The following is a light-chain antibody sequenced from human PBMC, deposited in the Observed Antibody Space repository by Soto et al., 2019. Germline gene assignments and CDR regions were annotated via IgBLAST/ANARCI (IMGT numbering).Light chain of an antibody. Sequence: EILMTPSPATLSVSPGEGAPLSCRASQSVNKNLAWYQQKPGQAPRLLIYGASTTATGIPARFSGTGTGTEFTLTISSLQYEDFAVYDCQQYNNWPPWTFGQGTKVDIK. V-gene: IGKV3-15*01. CDR1: QSVNKN. CDR3: QQYNNWPPWT. J-gene: IGKJ1*01. CDR2: GAS.